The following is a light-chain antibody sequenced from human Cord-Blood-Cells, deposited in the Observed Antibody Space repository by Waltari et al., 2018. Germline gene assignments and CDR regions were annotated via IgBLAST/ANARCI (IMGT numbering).Light chain of an antibody. J-gene: IGLJ1*01. CDR2: GNS. V-gene: IGLV1-40*01. CDR3: QSYDSSLSGYV. CDR1: SSNIGAGYD. Sequence: VLTQPPSVSGAPGQRVTISCTGSSSNIGAGYDVHWYQQLPGTAPKLLIYGNSNRPSGVPDRFSGSKSGTSASLAITGLQAEDEADYYCQSYDSSLSGYVFGTGTKVTVL.